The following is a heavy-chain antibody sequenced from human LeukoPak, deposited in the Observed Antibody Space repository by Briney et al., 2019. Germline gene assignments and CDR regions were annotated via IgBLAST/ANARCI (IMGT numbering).Heavy chain of an antibody. CDR2: MNPNSGNT. CDR3: ARGLTAARRYYFDY. V-gene: IGHV1-8*01. D-gene: IGHD6-6*01. J-gene: IGHJ4*02. CDR1: GYTFTSYD. Sequence: ASVKVSCKASGYTFTSYDINWVRQATGQGLEWMGWMNPNSGNTGYAQKFQGGVTMTRNTSISTAYMELSSLRSEDTAVYYCARGLTAARRYYFDYWGQGTLVTVSS.